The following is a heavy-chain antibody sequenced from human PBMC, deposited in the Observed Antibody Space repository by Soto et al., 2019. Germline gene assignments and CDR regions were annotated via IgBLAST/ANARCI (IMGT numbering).Heavy chain of an antibody. CDR3: PRCTVYFDFWGGFFDP. J-gene: IGHJ5*02. CDR2: ISGSDGTR. Sequence: EVQLLESGGGLVQPGVSLSLSCAASGFTFTNYAMNWFRQSPGKGLEWVSLISGSDGTRYYADYVKSSFASCRTNSRNTLYLQMNSLRADDTGVYHCPRCTVYFDFWGGFFDPSGQGALVTVSS. CDR1: GFTFTNYA. D-gene: IGHD3-3*01. V-gene: IGHV3-23*01.